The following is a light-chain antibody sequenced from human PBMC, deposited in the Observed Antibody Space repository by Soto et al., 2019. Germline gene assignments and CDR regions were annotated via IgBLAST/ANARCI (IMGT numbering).Light chain of an antibody. J-gene: IGKJ5*01. V-gene: IGKV1-13*02. CDR3: QQFNGYPIT. CDR2: TAS. CDR1: QGISRA. Sequence: AIPLTQSPSSLSASVGDRVTITCRASQGISRALAWYQQKPGKAPKVLIYTASNLERGVPSRFSGSGSGTDFTLTISSLQPEDFATYYCQQFNGYPITFGQGTRLEIK.